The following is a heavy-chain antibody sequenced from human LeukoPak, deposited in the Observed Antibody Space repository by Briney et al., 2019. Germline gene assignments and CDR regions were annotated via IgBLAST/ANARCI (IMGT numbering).Heavy chain of an antibody. J-gene: IGHJ3*02. D-gene: IGHD3-22*01. CDR2: IYYSGST. V-gene: IGHV4-59*08. CDR1: GGSISSYY. Sequence: SETLSLTCTVSGGSISSYYWSWIRQPPGKGLEGIGYIYYSGSTNYNPSLKSRVTISVDTSKNQFSLKLSSVTAADTAVYYCARPMKGSYYDSSEDAFDIWGQGTMVTVSS. CDR3: ARPMKGSYYDSSEDAFDI.